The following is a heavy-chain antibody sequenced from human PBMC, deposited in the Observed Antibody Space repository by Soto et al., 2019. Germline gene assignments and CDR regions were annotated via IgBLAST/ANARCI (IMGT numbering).Heavy chain of an antibody. CDR2: ISGSDGST. CDR1: GLTFRSYA. CDR3: AKIPSGLRLGYYYYYYYMDV. V-gene: IGHV3-23*01. D-gene: IGHD3-10*01. Sequence: TGGSLRLSCAASGLTFRSYAMSWIRQTPRKGLKRISAISGSDGSTYYADSVKGRFTISRDNSKNTLYLQMNSLKAEDTAVYNCAKIPSGLRLGYYYYYYYMDVWGKGTTVTVSS. J-gene: IGHJ6*03.